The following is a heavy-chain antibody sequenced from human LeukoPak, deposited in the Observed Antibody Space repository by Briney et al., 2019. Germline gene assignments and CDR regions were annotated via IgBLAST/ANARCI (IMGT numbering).Heavy chain of an antibody. CDR2: ISAYNGNT. Sequence: ASAKVSCKASGYTFTSYGISWVRQAPGQGLEWMGWISAYNGNTNYAQKLQGRVTMTTDTSTSTAYMELRSLRSDDTAVYYCARGGPIAAAGTGNWFDPWGQGTLVTVSS. J-gene: IGHJ5*02. D-gene: IGHD6-13*01. CDR1: GYTFTSYG. CDR3: ARGGPIAAAGTGNWFDP. V-gene: IGHV1-18*01.